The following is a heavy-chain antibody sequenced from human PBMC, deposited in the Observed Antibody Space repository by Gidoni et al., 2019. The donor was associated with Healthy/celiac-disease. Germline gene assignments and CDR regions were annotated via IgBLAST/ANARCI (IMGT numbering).Heavy chain of an antibody. D-gene: IGHD1-26*01. CDR1: GFTFSS. Sequence: EVQLVESGGGLVKPGGSLRLSCAASGFTFSSMTWVRQAPGKGLEWVSSISSSSSYIYYADSVKGRFTISRDNAKNSLYLQMNSLRAEDTAVYYCARDRGGSYPYYFDYWGQGTLVTVSS. V-gene: IGHV3-21*01. J-gene: IGHJ4*02. CDR3: ARDRGGSYPYYFDY. CDR2: ISSSSSYI.